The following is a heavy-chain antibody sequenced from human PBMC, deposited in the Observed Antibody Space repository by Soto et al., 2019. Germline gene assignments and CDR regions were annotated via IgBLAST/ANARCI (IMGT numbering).Heavy chain of an antibody. V-gene: IGHV3-74*01. J-gene: IGHJ6*02. CDR3: ARERGGGFGDV. Sequence: EVQLVESGGGLVQPGGPLRLSCAASGFTFSSYYMNWVRQAPGKGLVWVARITSDGSSTTYADSVKGRFTISRDNAKNTLYLQMNSLRAEDTAVYSCARERGGGFGDVWGQGTTVTVSS. CDR2: ITSDGSST. D-gene: IGHD3-10*01. CDR1: GFTFSSYY.